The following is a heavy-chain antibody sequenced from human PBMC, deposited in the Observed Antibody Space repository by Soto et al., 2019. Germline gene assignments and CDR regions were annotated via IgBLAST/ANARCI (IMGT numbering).Heavy chain of an antibody. Sequence: QVQLVKSGGGVVQPGRSLRLTCAASGFTFSSNGMHWVRQAPGKGLEWVALVAYDGSKTYYGDSVRGRFTISRDNSANTLYLQMNSLRAEDTAVYYCARWVGGSMYDNSGKYDSWGQGTLVTVSS. CDR2: VAYDGSKT. J-gene: IGHJ5*01. CDR1: GFTFSSNG. V-gene: IGHV3-30*03. D-gene: IGHD3-22*01. CDR3: ARWVGGSMYDNSGKYDS.